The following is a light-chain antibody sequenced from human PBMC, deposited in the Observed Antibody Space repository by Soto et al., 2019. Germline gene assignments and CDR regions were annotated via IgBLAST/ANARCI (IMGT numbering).Light chain of an antibody. CDR3: QQYTNYPWT. CDR1: QSVSSD. CDR2: GAS. J-gene: IGKJ1*01. Sequence: EIVMTQSPATLSVSPGEIATLSCRASQSVSSDLAWYHQKPGQAPRLLIYGASSRATGIPDRFSGSGSGTDFTLTISSLQPDDFATYYCQQYTNYPWTFGQGTKVDIK. V-gene: IGKV3D-15*01.